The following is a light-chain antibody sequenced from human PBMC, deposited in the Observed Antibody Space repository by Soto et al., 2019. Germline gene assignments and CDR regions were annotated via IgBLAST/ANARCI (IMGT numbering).Light chain of an antibody. CDR1: SSDVGGYNY. Sequence: QSVLTQPASVSGSPGQSITSSCTGTSSDVGGYNYVSWYQQHPGKAPKLMIYDVSNRPSGVSNRFSGSKSGNTASLTISGLQAEDVADYSCSSYTSSSSSYVSLPGTNVTV. CDR3: SSYTSSSSSYV. J-gene: IGLJ1*01. CDR2: DVS. V-gene: IGLV2-14*01.